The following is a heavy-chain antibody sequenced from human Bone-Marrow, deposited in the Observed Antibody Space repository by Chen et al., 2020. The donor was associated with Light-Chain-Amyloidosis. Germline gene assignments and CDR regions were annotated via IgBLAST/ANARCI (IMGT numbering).Heavy chain of an antibody. Sequence: DVQLLESGGGLVQPGGSLRLSCAASGSTFRTSWMHWVRQAPGKGLVWVSRINPDGTRVDYADSVMGRFTISRDDAKSTVYLQMNSLRAEDTAVYYCSREFTGYDDYWGQGTLVTVSS. CDR1: GSTFRTSW. V-gene: IGHV3-74*01. CDR3: SREFTGYDDY. J-gene: IGHJ4*02. CDR2: INPDGTRV. D-gene: IGHD5-12*01.